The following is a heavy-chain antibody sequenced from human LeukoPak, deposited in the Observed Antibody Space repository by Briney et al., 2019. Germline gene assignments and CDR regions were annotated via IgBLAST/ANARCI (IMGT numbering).Heavy chain of an antibody. Sequence: ASVKVSCKASGYTFTSYDINWVRQATGQELEWMGWMNPNSGNTGYAQKFQGRVTITRNTSISTAYMELSSLRSEDTAVYYCATTITIFGVVINDYWGQGTLVTVSS. V-gene: IGHV1-8*03. J-gene: IGHJ4*02. D-gene: IGHD3-3*01. CDR3: ATTITIFGVVINDY. CDR2: MNPNSGNT. CDR1: GYTFTSYD.